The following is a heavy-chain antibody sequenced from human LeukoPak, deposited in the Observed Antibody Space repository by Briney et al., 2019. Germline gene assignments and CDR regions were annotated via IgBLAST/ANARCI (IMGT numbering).Heavy chain of an antibody. D-gene: IGHD5-18*01. CDR2: IYYSGST. V-gene: IGHV4-61*05. Sequence: SETLSLTCTVSGGSISSSSYYWGWIRHPPGKGLEWIGYIYYSGSTNYNPSLKSRVTISVDTSKNQFSLKLSSVTAADTAVYYCARIRGYSYGYMGNWFDPWGQGTLVTVSS. CDR3: ARIRGYSYGYMGNWFDP. CDR1: GGSISSSSYY. J-gene: IGHJ5*02.